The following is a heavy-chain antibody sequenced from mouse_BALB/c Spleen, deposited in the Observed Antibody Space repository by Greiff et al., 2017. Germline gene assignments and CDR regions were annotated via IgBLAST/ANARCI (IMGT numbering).Heavy chain of an antibody. D-gene: IGHD2-4*01. CDR2: ISSGGST. CDR3: ARAFYYDLDY. Sequence: EVQVVESGGGLVKPGGSLKLSCAASGFTFSSYAMSWVRQTPEKRLEWVASISSGGSTYYPDSVKGRFTISRDNARNILYLQMSSLRSEDTAMYYCARAFYYDLDYWGQGTTLTVSS. J-gene: IGHJ2*01. V-gene: IGHV5-6-5*01. CDR1: GFTFSSYA.